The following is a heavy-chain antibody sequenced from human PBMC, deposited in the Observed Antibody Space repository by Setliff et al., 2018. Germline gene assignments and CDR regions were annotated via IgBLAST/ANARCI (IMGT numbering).Heavy chain of an antibody. CDR2: AYYNGDS. CDR3: ARHVGTRSRGYNYYYYFMDV. Sequence: LSLTCTVSGGSLSGSLRGYAVFWGWIRQSPGKELEWIGSAYYNGDSYYNPSLKSRVTMSVDTSRNQFSLHLISVTAADTAVYYCARHVGTRSRGYNYYYYFMDVWGEGTTVTVSS. J-gene: IGHJ6*04. V-gene: IGHV4-39*01. CDR1: GGSLSGSLRGYAVF. D-gene: IGHD3-10*01.